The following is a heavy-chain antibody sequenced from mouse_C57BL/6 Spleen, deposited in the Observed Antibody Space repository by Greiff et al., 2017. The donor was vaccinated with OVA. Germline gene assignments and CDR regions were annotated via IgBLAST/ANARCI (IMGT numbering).Heavy chain of an antibody. J-gene: IGHJ2*01. CDR3: ARDLGTAQATVYFDY. CDR2: ISDGGSYT. Sequence: EVKLMESGGGLVKPGGSLKLSCAASGFTFSSYAMSWVRQTPEKRLEWVATISDGGSYTYYPDNVKGRFTISRDNAKNNLYLQMSHLKSEDTAMYYCARDLGTAQATVYFDYWGQGTTLTVSS. CDR1: GFTFSSYA. V-gene: IGHV5-4*01. D-gene: IGHD3-2*02.